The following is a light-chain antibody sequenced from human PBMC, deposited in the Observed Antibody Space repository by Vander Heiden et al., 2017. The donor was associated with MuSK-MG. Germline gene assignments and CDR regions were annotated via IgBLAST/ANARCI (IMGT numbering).Light chain of an antibody. V-gene: IGLV3-21*02. CDR3: QVWDTVSDHLVV. J-gene: IGLJ2*01. CDR1: NIGSKS. CDR2: DDS. Sequence: SYVLTQPPSVSVAPGQTATIPCGGSNIGSKSVPWYQGKPGQAPVLVVYDDSDRPSGIPGRFSGSNSGNTATLTISTVEAGDEADYYCQVWDTVSDHLVVFGGGTKLTVL.